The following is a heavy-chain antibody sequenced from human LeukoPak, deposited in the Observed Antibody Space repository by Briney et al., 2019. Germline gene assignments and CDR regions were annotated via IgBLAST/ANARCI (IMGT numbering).Heavy chain of an antibody. CDR3: ARDQSSTWGGYNWFDP. J-gene: IGHJ5*02. CDR1: GGSISIYY. D-gene: IGHD2-2*01. Sequence: SETMSLTCTVSGGSISIYYWSWIRQPPGKGLEWIGYIYYTGSTNYNPSLKSRVTISIDTSKNQFSLRLTSVTAADTAVYYCARDQSSTWGGYNWFDPWGQGTLVTVSS. CDR2: IYYTGST. V-gene: IGHV4-59*01.